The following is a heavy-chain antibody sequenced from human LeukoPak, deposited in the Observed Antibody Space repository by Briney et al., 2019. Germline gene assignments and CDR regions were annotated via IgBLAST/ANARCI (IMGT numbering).Heavy chain of an antibody. V-gene: IGHV3-9*01. D-gene: IGHD2-21*02. J-gene: IGHJ4*02. CDR1: GFTFDDYA. Sequence: GRSLRLSCAASGFTFDDYAMHWVRQAPGKGLQWVSGLSWNSGIIGYADSVKGRFTISRDNAKNSLYLQMNSLRAEDTAVYYCARFVVVTAIRVFDYWGQGTLVTVSS. CDR3: ARFVVVTAIRVFDY. CDR2: LSWNSGII.